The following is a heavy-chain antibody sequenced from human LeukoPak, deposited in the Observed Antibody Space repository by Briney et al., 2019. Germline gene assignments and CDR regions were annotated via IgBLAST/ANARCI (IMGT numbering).Heavy chain of an antibody. Sequence: ASVKVSCKASGYTFTSYYMHWVRQAPGQGLEWMGIINPSGGSTSYAQKFQGRVTMTRDTSTSTVYTELSSLRSEDTAVYYCARDRKPSYCGGDCFRELLGMDVWGQGTTVTVSS. CDR1: GYTFTSYY. CDR2: INPSGGST. J-gene: IGHJ6*02. V-gene: IGHV1-46*01. D-gene: IGHD2-21*02. CDR3: ARDRKPSYCGGDCFRELLGMDV.